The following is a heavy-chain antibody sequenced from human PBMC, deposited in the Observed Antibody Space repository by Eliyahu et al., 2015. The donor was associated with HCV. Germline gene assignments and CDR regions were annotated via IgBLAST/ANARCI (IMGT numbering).Heavy chain of an antibody. D-gene: IGHD4-17*01. Sequence: QVQLQESGPGLVKPSETLSLTCTVSGASTSSGYWSWIRQAPGQGLEWIGFIWLVNDRRSTKYSSSLGSRVAISVDPSRSQFSLRLNSVTAADTAVYYCARDDDYGILWGQGTLVTVSS. J-gene: IGHJ4*02. CDR2: IWLVNDRRST. V-gene: IGHV4-59*01. CDR1: GASTSSGY. CDR3: ARDDDYGIL.